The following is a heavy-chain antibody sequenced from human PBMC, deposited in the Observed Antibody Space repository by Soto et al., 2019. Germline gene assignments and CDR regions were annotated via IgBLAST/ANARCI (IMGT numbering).Heavy chain of an antibody. CDR2: INAGNGNT. Sequence: ASVKVSCKGSGYTFTSYGLHWVRQAPGQRLEWIGWINAGNGNTKYSQKFHGRVTITRETHASTAFLELSSLRSEDPAVYCCAGETYSGSVAVDAFAIGRQWRMVTVSS. CDR3: AGETYSGSVAVDAFAI. D-gene: IGHD5-12*01. CDR1: GYTFTSYG. J-gene: IGHJ3*02. V-gene: IGHV1-3*01.